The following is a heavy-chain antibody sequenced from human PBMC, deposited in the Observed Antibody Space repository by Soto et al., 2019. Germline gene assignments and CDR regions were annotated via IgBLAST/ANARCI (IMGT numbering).Heavy chain of an antibody. CDR2: INPSGGST. V-gene: IGHV1-46*01. Sequence: GASVKVSCKASGYTFTTYYMHWVRQAPGQGLEWMGMINPSGGSTNYPQKFQGRVTMTSDTSTSTVYMELSSLRSDDTAVYYCANARDTGWYYFEYWGQGALVTVSS. CDR1: GYTFTTYY. J-gene: IGHJ4*02. CDR3: ANARDTGWYYFEY. D-gene: IGHD6-19*01.